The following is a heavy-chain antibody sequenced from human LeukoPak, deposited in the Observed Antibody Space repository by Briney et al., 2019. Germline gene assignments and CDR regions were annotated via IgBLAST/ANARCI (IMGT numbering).Heavy chain of an antibody. D-gene: IGHD2-8*01. V-gene: IGHV4-34*01. J-gene: IGHJ4*02. CDR2: INHGGTT. CDR3: ARRYPPTYLDTKAYLVY. CDR1: GGSFSTYY. Sequence: SETLSLTCAVYGGSFSTYYWSWIRQPPGKGLEWIGEINHGGTTNFNPSLKSRVTISVDTSKNQFSLNLRSVTAADTAVYYCARRYPPTYLDTKAYLVYWGQGTLVTVTS.